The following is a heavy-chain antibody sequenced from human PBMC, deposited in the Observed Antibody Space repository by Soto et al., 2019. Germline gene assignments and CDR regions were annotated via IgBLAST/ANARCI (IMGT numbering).Heavy chain of an antibody. Sequence: PGGSLRLSCAASGFTFSSYWMHWVRQAPGKGLVWVSRINSDGSSTSYADSVKGRFTISRDNAKNTLYLQMNSLRAEDTAVYYCARGSGSFLFDYWGQGTLVTVYS. V-gene: IGHV3-74*01. CDR3: ARGSGSFLFDY. CDR1: GFTFSSYW. J-gene: IGHJ4*02. D-gene: IGHD1-26*01. CDR2: INSDGSST.